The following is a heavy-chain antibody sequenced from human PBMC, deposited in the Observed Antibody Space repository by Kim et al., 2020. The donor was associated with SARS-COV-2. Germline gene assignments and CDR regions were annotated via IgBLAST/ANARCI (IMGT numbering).Heavy chain of an antibody. CDR2: IVVGSGNT. Sequence: SVKVSCKASGFTFTSSAVQWVRQARGQRLEWIGWIVVGSGNTNYAQKFQERVTITRDMSTSTAYMELSSLRSEDTAVYYCAADSRYFDWLLSGTDAFDIWGQGTMVTVSS. V-gene: IGHV1-58*01. J-gene: IGHJ3*02. CDR1: GFTFTSSA. CDR3: AADSRYFDWLLSGTDAFDI. D-gene: IGHD3-9*01.